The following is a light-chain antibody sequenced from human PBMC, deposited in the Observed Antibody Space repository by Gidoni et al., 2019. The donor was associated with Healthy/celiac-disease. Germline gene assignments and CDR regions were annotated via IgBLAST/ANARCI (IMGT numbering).Light chain of an antibody. Sequence: DIQMTQSPSSLSPSVGDRVTITCRASQSISSYLNWYQQKPGKAPKLLIYAASSLQSGVPSRFSSSGSGREFTITIISMQPEDFAAYYCQQNYSTPPLTFGGGTKVEIK. CDR2: AAS. V-gene: IGKV1-39*01. CDR3: QQNYSTPPLT. J-gene: IGKJ4*01. CDR1: QSISSY.